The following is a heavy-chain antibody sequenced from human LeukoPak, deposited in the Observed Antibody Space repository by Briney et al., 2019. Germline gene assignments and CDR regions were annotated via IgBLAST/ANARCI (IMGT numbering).Heavy chain of an antibody. Sequence: PGGSLRLSCAASGFTFSSYSMNWVRQAPGKGLECVSSISSSSSYIYYADSVKGRFTISRDNAKNSLYLQMNSLRAEDTAVYYCARDRVVTRGGFDYRGQGTLVTVSS. V-gene: IGHV3-21*01. CDR3: ARDRVVTRGGFDY. CDR1: GFTFSSYS. D-gene: IGHD4-23*01. CDR2: ISSSSSYI. J-gene: IGHJ4*02.